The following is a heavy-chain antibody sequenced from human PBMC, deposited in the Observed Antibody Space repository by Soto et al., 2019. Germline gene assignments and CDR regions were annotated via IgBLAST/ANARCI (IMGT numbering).Heavy chain of an antibody. CDR3: AKTQTGYSSGWYGLLGWFDP. D-gene: IGHD6-19*01. J-gene: IGHJ5*02. V-gene: IGHV3-23*01. Sequence: GGSLRLSCAASGFTFSSYAMSWVRQAPGKGLEWVSAISGSGGSTYYADSVKGRFTISRDNSKNTLYLQMNSLRAEDTAVYYCAKTQTGYSSGWYGLLGWFDPWGQGTLVTVSS. CDR2: ISGSGGST. CDR1: GFTFSSYA.